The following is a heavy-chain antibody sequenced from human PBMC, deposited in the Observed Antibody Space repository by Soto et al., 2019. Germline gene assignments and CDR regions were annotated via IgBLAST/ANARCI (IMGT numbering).Heavy chain of an antibody. CDR3: ARLGITMVRGAYYYYYGMDV. Sequence: GESLKISCKGSGYSFTRYWISWVRQMPGKGLEWMGRIDPSDSYTNYSPSFQGHVTISADKSISTAYLQWSSLKASDTAMYYCARLGITMVRGAYYYYYGMDVWGQGTTVTVSS. CDR2: IDPSDSYT. V-gene: IGHV5-10-1*01. D-gene: IGHD3-10*01. J-gene: IGHJ6*02. CDR1: GYSFTRYW.